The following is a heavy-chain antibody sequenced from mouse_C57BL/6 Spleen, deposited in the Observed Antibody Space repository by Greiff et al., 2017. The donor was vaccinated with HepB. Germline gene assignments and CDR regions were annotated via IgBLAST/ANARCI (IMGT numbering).Heavy chain of an antibody. CDR3: ARHSSGLYAMDY. Sequence: QVQLQQSGAELVKPGASVKLSCKASGYTFTSYWMHWVKQRPGQGLEWIGMIHPNSGSTNYNEKFKSKATLTVDKSSSTAYMQLSSLTSEDSAVYYCARHSSGLYAMDYWGQGTSVTVSS. CDR1: GYTFTSYW. J-gene: IGHJ4*01. CDR2: IHPNSGST. V-gene: IGHV1-64*01. D-gene: IGHD3-2*02.